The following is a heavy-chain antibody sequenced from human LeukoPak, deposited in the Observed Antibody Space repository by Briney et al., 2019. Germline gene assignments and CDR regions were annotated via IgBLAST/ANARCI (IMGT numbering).Heavy chain of an antibody. CDR2: IYYSGST. CDR3: ASDSSGYYWDY. D-gene: IGHD3-22*01. Sequence: SETLSLTCTVSGGSISSYYWSWIRQPPGKGLEWIGYIYYSGSTNYNPSLKSRVTISVDTSKNQFSLKLSSVTAADTAVYYCASDSSGYYWDYWGQGTLVTVSS. J-gene: IGHJ4*02. V-gene: IGHV4-59*01. CDR1: GGSISSYY.